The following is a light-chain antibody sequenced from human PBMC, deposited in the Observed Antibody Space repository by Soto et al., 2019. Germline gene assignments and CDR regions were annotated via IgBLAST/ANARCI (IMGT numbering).Light chain of an antibody. J-gene: IGKJ1*01. Sequence: DTQMTQSPSSLSASVGERISITCRASQTVSTYLNWYQQKPGKAPTLLISATSTLQSGVPSRFSGSGSGTDVTLTITSLQPEDFATYYGQQTDTAPRTFGQGTKVAIK. CDR2: ATS. V-gene: IGKV1-39*01. CDR3: QQTDTAPRT. CDR1: QTVSTY.